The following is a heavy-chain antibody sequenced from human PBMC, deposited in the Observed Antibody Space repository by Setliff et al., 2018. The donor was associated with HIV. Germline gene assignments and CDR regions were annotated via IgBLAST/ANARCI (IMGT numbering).Heavy chain of an antibody. V-gene: IGHV3-21*01. J-gene: IGHJ6*02. CDR2: ISIGSGGAI. D-gene: IGHD3-3*01. CDR1: GFPFSNYW. CDR3: ARDNLYYNLYDGSPVYGMDV. Sequence: AGGSLRLYCAASGFPFSNYWMGWVRQAPGKGLEWVSSISIGSGGAIDYADSVQGRFTISRDNSKNSLYLQMNGLRVEDTGVYYCARDNLYYNLYDGSPVYGMDVWGQGTTVTVSS.